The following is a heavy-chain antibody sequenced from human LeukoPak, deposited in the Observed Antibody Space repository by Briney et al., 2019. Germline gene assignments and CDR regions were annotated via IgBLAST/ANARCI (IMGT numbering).Heavy chain of an antibody. J-gene: IGHJ4*02. Sequence: PGGSLRLSCAASGFTFSSYAMHWVRQAPGKGLEWVAVISYDGSNKYYADSVKGRFTISRDNSKNTLYLQMNSLRAEDTAVYHCASYLGGMATITYFDYWGQGTLVTVSS. V-gene: IGHV3-30-3*01. CDR2: ISYDGSNK. CDR1: GFTFSSYA. CDR3: ASYLGGMATITYFDY. D-gene: IGHD5-24*01.